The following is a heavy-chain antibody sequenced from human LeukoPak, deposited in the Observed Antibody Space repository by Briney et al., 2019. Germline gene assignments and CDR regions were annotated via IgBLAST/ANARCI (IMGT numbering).Heavy chain of an antibody. CDR1: GSSISGYY. V-gene: IGHV4-4*09. D-gene: IGHD7-27*01. CDR2: IYPRGST. J-gene: IGHJ4*02. Sequence: SETLSLTCTVSGSSISGYYWNWIRQPPGKGLEWIGYIYPRGSTYYNPSLKSRVILSLDKSANQFSLNLSSVTAADTAVYYCARFSPRAMGNYLDFWGQGTLVTVSS. CDR3: ARFSPRAMGNYLDF.